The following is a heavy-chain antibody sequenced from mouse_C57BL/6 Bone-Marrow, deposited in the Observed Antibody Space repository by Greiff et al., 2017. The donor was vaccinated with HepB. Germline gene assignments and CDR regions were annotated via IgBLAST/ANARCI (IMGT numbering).Heavy chain of an antibody. CDR2: IDPETGGT. V-gene: IGHV1-15*01. Sequence: LVESGAELVRPGASVTLSCKASGYTFTDYEMHWVKQTPVHGLEWIGAIDPETGGTAYNQKFKGKAILTADKSSSTAYMELRSLTSEDSAVYYCTRKGSGYLDYWGQGTTLTVSS. CDR3: TRKGSGYLDY. J-gene: IGHJ2*01. CDR1: GYTFTDYE. D-gene: IGHD3-2*02.